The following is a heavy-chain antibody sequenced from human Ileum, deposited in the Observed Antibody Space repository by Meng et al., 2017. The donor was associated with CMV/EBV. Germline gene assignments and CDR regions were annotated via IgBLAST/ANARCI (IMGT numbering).Heavy chain of an antibody. D-gene: IGHD2-2*01. CDR3: AKGRSTSSYEAFDM. J-gene: IGHJ3*02. CDR1: GFTFSSYS. Sequence: GESLKISCAASGFTFSSYSMNWVRQAPGKGLEWVSSISSSSSYIYYADSVKGRFTISRDNAKNSLYLQMNSLRAEDTAVYYCAKGRSTSSYEAFDMWGQGTMVTVSS. CDR2: ISSSSSYI. V-gene: IGHV3-21*01.